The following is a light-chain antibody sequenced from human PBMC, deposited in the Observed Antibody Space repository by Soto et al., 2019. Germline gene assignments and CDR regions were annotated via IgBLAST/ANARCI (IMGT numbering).Light chain of an antibody. CDR1: SSNIGRNT. CDR2: SSD. CDR3: AAWDDSLNAGA. J-gene: IGLJ2*01. V-gene: IGLV1-44*01. Sequence: QSVLTQPPSASGTPGQRVTISCSGSSSNIGRNTVKWYRQLPGTAPKPLIGSSDQRPSGVPDRFSGSQSGTSASLAISGLQSEDEADYICAAWDDSLNAGAFGGGTKLTVL.